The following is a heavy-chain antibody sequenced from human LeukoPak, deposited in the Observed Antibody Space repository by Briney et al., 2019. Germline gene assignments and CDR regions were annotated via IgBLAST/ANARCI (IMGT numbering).Heavy chain of an antibody. CDR2: IYSGGNT. J-gene: IGHJ4*02. V-gene: IGHV3-53*01. Sequence: GGSLRLSCAASGFTVSSNYMNWVRQAPGKGLEWVSIIYSGGNTYYADSVKGRFTISRDNSQNPLYLQMNSLRPEDTAVYYCARLLYYYDSSIYQRYFDYWGQGTLVTVSS. CDR3: ARLLYYYDSSIYQRYFDY. D-gene: IGHD3-22*01. CDR1: GFTVSSNY.